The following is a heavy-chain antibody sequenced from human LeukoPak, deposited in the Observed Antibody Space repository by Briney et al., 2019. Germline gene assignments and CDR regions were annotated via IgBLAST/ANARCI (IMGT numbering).Heavy chain of an antibody. CDR1: GGSISSSTYY. V-gene: IGHV4-39*07. CDR2: IYYSGST. J-gene: IGHJ4*02. CDR3: ASLGPRAAAGTVPRGDY. D-gene: IGHD6-13*01. Sequence: NPSETLSLTCTVSGGSISSSTYYWGWIRQPPGKGLEWIGSIYYSGSTNYNPSLKSRVTISVDTSKNQFSLKLSSVTAADTAVYYYASLGPRAAAGTVPRGDYWGQGTLVTVSS.